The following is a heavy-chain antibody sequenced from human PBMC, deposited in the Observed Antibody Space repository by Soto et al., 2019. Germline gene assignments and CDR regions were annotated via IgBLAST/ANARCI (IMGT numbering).Heavy chain of an antibody. J-gene: IGHJ4*02. CDR2: IYYSGST. CDR1: GGSISSSSYY. V-gene: IGHV4-39*01. Sequence: SETLSLTCTVSGGSISSSSYYWGWIRQPPGKGLEWIGSIYYSGSTYYNPSLKSRVTISVDTSKNQFSLKLSSVTAADTAVYYCVVEQYDILTGYYFTGYWGQGTLVTVSS. D-gene: IGHD3-9*01. CDR3: VVEQYDILTGYYFTGY.